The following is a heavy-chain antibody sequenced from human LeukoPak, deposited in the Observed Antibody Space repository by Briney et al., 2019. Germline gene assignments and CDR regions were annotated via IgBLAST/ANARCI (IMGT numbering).Heavy chain of an antibody. CDR2: INPNSGGT. CDR1: GYTFTGYY. D-gene: IGHD3-10*01. CDR3: ARALATMVRGVSYY. Sequence: ASVKVSCKASGYTFTGYYMHWVRQAPGQGLEWMGWINPNSGGTNYAQKFQGRVTMTRDTSISTAYMELSRLRSDDTAVYYCARALATMVRGVSYYWGQGTLVTVSS. J-gene: IGHJ4*02. V-gene: IGHV1-2*02.